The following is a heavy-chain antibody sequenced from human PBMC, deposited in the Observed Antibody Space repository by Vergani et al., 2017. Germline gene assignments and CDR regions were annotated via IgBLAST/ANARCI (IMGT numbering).Heavy chain of an antibody. J-gene: IGHJ4*02. CDR1: GYTFTSYA. CDR2: INAGNGNT. V-gene: IGHV1-3*01. Sequence: QVQLVQSGAEVKKPGASVKVSCKASGYTFTSYAMHWVRQAPGQRLEWMGWINAGNGNTKYSQKFQGRVTITRDTSASTAYMELSSLRSEDTAVYYCAREEVGATIPSPFDPRPRHCFDYWGQGTLVTVSS. CDR3: AREEVGATIPSPFDPRPRHCFDY. D-gene: IGHD1-26*01.